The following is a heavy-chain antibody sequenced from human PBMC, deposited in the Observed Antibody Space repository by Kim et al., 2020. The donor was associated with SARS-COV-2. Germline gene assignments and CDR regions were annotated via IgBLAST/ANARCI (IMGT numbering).Heavy chain of an antibody. Sequence: ASVKVSCKASGYTFTSYAMHWVRQAPGQRLEWMGWINAGNGNTKYSQKFQGRVTITRDTSASTAYMELSSLRSEDTAVYYCAKAIGGSGWYYFDYWGQGTLVTVSS. J-gene: IGHJ4*02. D-gene: IGHD6-19*01. CDR1: GYTFTSYA. CDR2: INAGNGNT. CDR3: AKAIGGSGWYYFDY. V-gene: IGHV1-3*01.